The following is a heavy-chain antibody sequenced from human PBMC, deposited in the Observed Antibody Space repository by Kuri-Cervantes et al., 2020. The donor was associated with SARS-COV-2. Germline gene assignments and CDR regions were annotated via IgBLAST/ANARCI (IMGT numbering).Heavy chain of an antibody. V-gene: IGHV2-5*01. J-gene: IGHJ6*02. CDR1: GLSLSTAEAG. D-gene: IGHD6-19*01. Sequence: SCPTRVQPPHTLTLTCPCSGLSLSTAEAGVGWIRTPPGEALEWLALIFGNDDHRYSPSLKNRLTLTKGTSKKQVVLILTNVDPVDTGTYYCAHIRRTSGWHYFHFYSMDVWGQGTTVTVSS. CDR2: IFGNDDH. CDR3: AHIRRTSGWHYFHFYSMDV.